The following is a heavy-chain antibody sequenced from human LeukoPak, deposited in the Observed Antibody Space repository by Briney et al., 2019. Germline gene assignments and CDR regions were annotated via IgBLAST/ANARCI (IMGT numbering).Heavy chain of an antibody. V-gene: IGHV4-38-2*02. D-gene: IGHD3-3*01. CDR1: GYSISSGSY. Sequence: SETLSLTCTVSGYSISSGSYWGWIRQPPGKGLEWIGSIHHSGSIYNNPSLKSRVTISVDTSKSQFSLKLSSVTAADTAVYYCARAFGVVIYFDCWGQGTLVTVSS. J-gene: IGHJ4*02. CDR2: IHHSGSI. CDR3: ARAFGVVIYFDC.